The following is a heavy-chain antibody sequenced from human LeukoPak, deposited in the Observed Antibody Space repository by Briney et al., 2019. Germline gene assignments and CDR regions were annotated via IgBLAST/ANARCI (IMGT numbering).Heavy chain of an antibody. V-gene: IGHV3-30*03. CDR1: GFSFISYG. D-gene: IGHD4-17*01. J-gene: IGHJ4*02. CDR2: ISDDGRNK. Sequence: GGSLRLSCAASGFSFISYGMHWVRQAPGKGLEWVGVISDDGRNKNYADSVKGRLTISRDNSKDTLYLQMNSLRDEDTAVYYCAIRPSDYGDYVTYFDYWGQGTLVTVSS. CDR3: AIRPSDYGDYVTYFDY.